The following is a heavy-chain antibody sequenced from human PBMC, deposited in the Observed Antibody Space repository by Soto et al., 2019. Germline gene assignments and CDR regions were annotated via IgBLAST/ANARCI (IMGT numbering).Heavy chain of an antibody. D-gene: IGHD3-22*01. Sequence: GWSMRISCAASGFIFTRYSMNWVRQAPGKGLEWVSSISSSSSYIYYADSVKGRFTISRDNAKNSLYLQMNSLRAEDTAGDYCARAYEYSSGYYIVVMDVWGQGSTVTVYS. J-gene: IGHJ6*02. CDR1: GFIFTRYS. V-gene: IGHV3-21*01. CDR2: ISSSSSYI. CDR3: ARAYEYSSGYYIVVMDV.